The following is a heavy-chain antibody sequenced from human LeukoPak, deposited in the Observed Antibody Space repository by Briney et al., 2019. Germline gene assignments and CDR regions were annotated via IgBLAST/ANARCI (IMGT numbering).Heavy chain of an antibody. D-gene: IGHD3-9*01. Sequence: SGTPSLTCAVSGGSISSSNWWSWVRQPPGKGLEWIGEIYHSGSTNYNPSLKSRVTISVDKSKNQFSLKLSSVTAADTAVYYCARGARYYDILTGYFFDYWGQGTLVTVSS. CDR1: GGSISSSNW. CDR2: IYHSGST. J-gene: IGHJ4*02. V-gene: IGHV4-4*02. CDR3: ARGARYYDILTGYFFDY.